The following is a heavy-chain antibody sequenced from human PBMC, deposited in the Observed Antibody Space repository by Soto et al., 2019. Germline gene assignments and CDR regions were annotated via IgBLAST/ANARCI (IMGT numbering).Heavy chain of an antibody. CDR3: ARRYGSAIDY. V-gene: IGHV4-61*08. CDR2: IYYSGST. D-gene: IGHD1-26*01. Sequence: PSETLSLTCTVSGGSISSGGYYWSWIRQHPGKGLEWIGYIYYSGSTNCNPSLKSRVTISVDTSKNQFSLKLSSVTAADTAVYYCARRYGSAIDYWGQGTLVTVS. J-gene: IGHJ4*02. CDR1: GGSISSGGYY.